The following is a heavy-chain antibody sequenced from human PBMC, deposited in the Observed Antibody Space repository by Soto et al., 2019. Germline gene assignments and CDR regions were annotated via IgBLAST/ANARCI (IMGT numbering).Heavy chain of an antibody. CDR2: IIPIFGTA. V-gene: IGHV1-69*06. Sequence: VASVKVSCKASGGTFSSYAISWVRQAPGQGLEWMGGIIPIFGTANYAQKFLGRVTITADKSTSTAYMELSSLRSEDTAVYYCAREPPIAAAAPGWFDPWGQGTLVTVSS. CDR1: GGTFSSYA. CDR3: AREPPIAAAAPGWFDP. J-gene: IGHJ5*02. D-gene: IGHD6-13*01.